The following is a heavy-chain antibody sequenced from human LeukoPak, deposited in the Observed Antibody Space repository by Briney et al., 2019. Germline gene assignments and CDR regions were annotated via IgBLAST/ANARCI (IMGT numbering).Heavy chain of an antibody. CDR2: IYPSDSDT. CDR1: GYSFTSNW. D-gene: IGHD1/OR15-1a*01. J-gene: IGHJ4*02. V-gene: IGHV5-51*01. Sequence: RGESLKISCKSSGYSFTSNWIGWVRQMPGKGLEWMGIIYPSDSDTRYSPSFQGQVTISADKSINTAYLQWSSLKASDTAMYYCARHKQSLPYDFWGQGTLVTVSS. CDR3: ARHKQSLPYDF.